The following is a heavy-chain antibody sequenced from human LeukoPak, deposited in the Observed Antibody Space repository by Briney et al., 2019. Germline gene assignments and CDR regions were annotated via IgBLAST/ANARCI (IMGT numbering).Heavy chain of an antibody. Sequence: ASVKVSCRASGYTFTSYGISWVRQAPGQGLEWMGWISAYNGNTNYAQKFQGRVTITADESTSTAYMELSSLRSEDTAVYYCATQGFFGNWGQGTLVTVSS. J-gene: IGHJ4*02. CDR1: GYTFTSYG. D-gene: IGHD3-10*01. CDR3: ATQGFFGN. V-gene: IGHV1-18*01. CDR2: ISAYNGNT.